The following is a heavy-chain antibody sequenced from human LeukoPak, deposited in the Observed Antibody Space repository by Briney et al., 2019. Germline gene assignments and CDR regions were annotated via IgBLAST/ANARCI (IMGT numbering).Heavy chain of an antibody. CDR1: GFTFSDYG. Sequence: GRSLRLSCAASGFTFSDYGMRWVRQAPGKGLEWVAVISYDGTNKYYADSVKGRFTISRDNSKNTLYLQMNSLRVEDTAVYYCAKDRVAATGQDYWGQGTLVTVSS. J-gene: IGHJ4*02. V-gene: IGHV3-30*18. CDR3: AKDRVAATGQDY. CDR2: ISYDGTNK. D-gene: IGHD6-13*01.